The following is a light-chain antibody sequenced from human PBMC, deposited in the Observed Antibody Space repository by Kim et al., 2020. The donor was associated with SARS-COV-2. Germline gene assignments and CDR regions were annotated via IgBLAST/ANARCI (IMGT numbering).Light chain of an antibody. J-gene: IGLJ2*01. CDR1: SGDVSVYTD. CDR2: VVS. CDR3: STYTRGSTVV. Sequence: GQLITISCTATSGDVSVYTDGSWYQHHPGKTPILMFYVVSNRPSGVSNHFSGSKSGNPTSLTTSGLQAEDEADYPCSTYTRGSTVVFGVGTQRTVL. V-gene: IGLV2-14*01.